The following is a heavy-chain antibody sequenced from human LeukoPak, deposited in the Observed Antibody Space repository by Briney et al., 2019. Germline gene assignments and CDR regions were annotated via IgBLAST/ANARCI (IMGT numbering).Heavy chain of an antibody. Sequence: GGSLRLSCAASGLTFSSYAMSWVRQAPGKGLEWVSAISRSGGSTYYADSVKGRFTISRDNSKNTLYLQMNSLRAEDTAVYYCAKVHVSKMVRGVIHFDYWGQGTLVTVSS. J-gene: IGHJ4*02. D-gene: IGHD3-10*01. CDR1: GLTFSSYA. V-gene: IGHV3-23*01. CDR2: ISRSGGST. CDR3: AKVHVSKMVRGVIHFDY.